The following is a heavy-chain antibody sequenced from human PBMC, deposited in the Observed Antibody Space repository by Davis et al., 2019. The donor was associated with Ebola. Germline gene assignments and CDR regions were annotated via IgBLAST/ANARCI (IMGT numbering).Heavy chain of an antibody. CDR1: GGTFSSYA. CDR2: IIPIFGTA. J-gene: IGHJ4*02. V-gene: IGHV1-69*13. D-gene: IGHD6-19*01. Sequence: AASVQVSCKASGGTFSSYAISWVRQAPGQGLEWMGGIIPIFGTANYAQKFQGRVTITADESTSTAYMELSSLRSEDTAVYYCARESPYSSGWYDYWGQGTLVTVSS. CDR3: ARESPYSSGWYDY.